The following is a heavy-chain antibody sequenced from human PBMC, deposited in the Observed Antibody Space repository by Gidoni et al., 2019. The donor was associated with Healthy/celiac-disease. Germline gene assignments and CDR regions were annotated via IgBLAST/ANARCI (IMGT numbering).Heavy chain of an antibody. D-gene: IGHD2-2*01. V-gene: IGHV3-11*01. J-gene: IGHJ4*02. Sequence: QVQLVESGGVLVMPGGYLRIPGAASGFPCSDSYMGWIRQAPGKGLEWVSYISSSGSTIYYAASVKRRFTISRDNAKNSLYLQMNSLRAEDTAVYYCAAASTPRLGYCSSTSCYHPRFDYWGQGTLVTVSS. CDR3: AAASTPRLGYCSSTSCYHPRFDY. CDR2: ISSSGSTI. CDR1: GFPCSDSY.